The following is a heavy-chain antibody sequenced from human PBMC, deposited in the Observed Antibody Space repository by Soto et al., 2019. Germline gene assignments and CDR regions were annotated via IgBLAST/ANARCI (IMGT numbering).Heavy chain of an antibody. D-gene: IGHD5-12*01. CDR1: GGSISSSSYY. CDR3: ARHYLPDNSGYDYGYYYYYYGMDV. J-gene: IGHJ6*02. CDR2: IYYSGST. V-gene: IGHV4-39*01. Sequence: SETLSLTCTVSGGSISSSSYYWGWIRQPPGKGLEWIGSIYYSGSTYYNPSLKSRVTISVDTSKNQFSLKLSSVTAADTAVYYCARHYLPDNSGYDYGYYYYYYGMDVWGQGTTVTVSS.